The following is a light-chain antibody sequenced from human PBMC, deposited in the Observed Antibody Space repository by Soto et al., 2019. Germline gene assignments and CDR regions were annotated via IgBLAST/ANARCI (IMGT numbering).Light chain of an antibody. CDR1: QSVSSN. J-gene: IGKJ4*01. CDR2: GAS. V-gene: IGKV3-15*01. Sequence: EIVMTQSPATLSVSPGERATLSCRASQSVSSNLAWYQQKPGQAPRLLIYGASTRATGIPARFSGSGSGTEFTLTISSLQSEDFAFYSCQQYNNWPSFGGGTKVEIK. CDR3: QQYNNWPS.